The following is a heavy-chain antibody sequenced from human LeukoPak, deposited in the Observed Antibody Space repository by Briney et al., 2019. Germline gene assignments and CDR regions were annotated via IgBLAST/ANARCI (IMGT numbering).Heavy chain of an antibody. CDR2: IYYSGST. CDR3: ASVPDYYGSGTFDY. J-gene: IGHJ4*02. D-gene: IGHD3-10*01. Sequence: SETLSLTCTVSGGSISSSSSYWGWIRQPPGKGLEWIGSIYYSGSTYYNPSLKSRVTISVDTSKNQFSLKLSSVTAADTAVYYCASVPDYYGSGTFDYWGQGTLVTVSS. V-gene: IGHV4-39*01. CDR1: GGSISSSSSY.